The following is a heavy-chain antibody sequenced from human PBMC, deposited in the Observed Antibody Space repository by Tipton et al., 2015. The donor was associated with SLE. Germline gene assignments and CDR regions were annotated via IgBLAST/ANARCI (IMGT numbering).Heavy chain of an antibody. CDR2: IYYSGST. J-gene: IGHJ6*02. Sequence: TLSLTCTVSGGSISSSVYYWGWIRQPPGKGLEWIGSIYYSGSTYYSPSLKSRVTISVDTSKNQFSLKLSSVTAADTAVYYCARDPADTVMVYYYYGMDVWGQGTTVTVSS. CDR3: ARDPADTVMVYYYYGMDV. V-gene: IGHV4-39*07. CDR1: GGSISSSVYY. D-gene: IGHD5-18*01.